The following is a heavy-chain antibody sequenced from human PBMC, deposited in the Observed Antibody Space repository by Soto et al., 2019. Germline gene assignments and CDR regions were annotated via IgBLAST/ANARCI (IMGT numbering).Heavy chain of an antibody. V-gene: IGHV1-69*01. CDR2: IIPMHGTV. CDR3: TRDRSSGSYFFDY. Sequence: QVQLVQSGAEVKKPGSSVKVSCKASEGTLRDYAINWVRQAPGQGLEWMGGIIPMHGTVNYGQKFQGRVTITADESMTTVHMVVSSLRAEDTAVYYCTRDRSSGSYFFDYWGQGTLITVSS. D-gene: IGHD3-10*01. J-gene: IGHJ4*02. CDR1: EGTLRDYA.